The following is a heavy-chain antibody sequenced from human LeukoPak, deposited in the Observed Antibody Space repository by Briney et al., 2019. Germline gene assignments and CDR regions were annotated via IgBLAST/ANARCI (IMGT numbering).Heavy chain of an antibody. CDR1: GFTFSSYG. CDR2: ISYDGSSK. J-gene: IGHJ6*02. V-gene: IGHV3-30*18. D-gene: IGHD3-10*01. Sequence: AGGSLRLSCAASGFTFSSYGMHWVRQAPGKGLEWVAVISYDGSSKYYADSVKGRFTISRDNSKNTLYLQMNSLRAEDTAVYYCAKDLLLWFGELSYGMDVWGQGTTVTVSS. CDR3: AKDLLLWFGELSYGMDV.